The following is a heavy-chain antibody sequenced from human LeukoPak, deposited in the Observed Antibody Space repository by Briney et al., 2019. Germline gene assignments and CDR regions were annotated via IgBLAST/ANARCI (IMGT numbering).Heavy chain of an antibody. V-gene: IGHV3-7*01. CDR2: IKQDGSEE. D-gene: IGHD4-17*01. CDR3: ARELDYGDYIGDFDY. Sequence: PGGSLTLPCGAPGLTFSSYWMSWVRQAPGKGLAWVANIKQDGSEEYYVYSVKGRSTLSRDNAKNSLYPQMNSLRAEDTAVYYCARELDYGDYIGDFDYWGQGTLVTVSS. CDR1: GLTFSSYW. J-gene: IGHJ4*02.